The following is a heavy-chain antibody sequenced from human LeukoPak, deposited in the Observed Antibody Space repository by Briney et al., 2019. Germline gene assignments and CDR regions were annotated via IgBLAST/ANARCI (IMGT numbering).Heavy chain of an antibody. CDR2: ISSSSSYI. J-gene: IGHJ1*01. Sequence: PGGSLRLSCAASGFTFSSYSMNWVRQAPGKGLEWVSSISSSSSYIYYADSVKGRFTISRDNAKNSLYLQMNSLRAEDTAVYYCARDAHREEMATPFQHWGQGTLVTVSS. V-gene: IGHV3-21*01. D-gene: IGHD5-24*01. CDR1: GFTFSSYS. CDR3: ARDAHREEMATPFQH.